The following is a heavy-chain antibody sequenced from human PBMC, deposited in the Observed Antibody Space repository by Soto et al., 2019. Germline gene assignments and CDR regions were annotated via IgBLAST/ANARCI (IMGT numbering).Heavy chain of an antibody. CDR1: GGSISSYY. V-gene: IGHV4-4*07. CDR2: IYTSGST. D-gene: IGHD5-18*01. CDR3: ATIMPGYSYGPTYYFDY. Sequence: PSETLSLTYTVSGGSISSYYWSWIRQPAGKGLEWIGRIYTSGSTNYNPSLKSRVTMSVDTSKNQFSLKLSSVTAADTAVYYCATIMPGYSYGPTYYFDYWGQGTLVTVSS. J-gene: IGHJ4*02.